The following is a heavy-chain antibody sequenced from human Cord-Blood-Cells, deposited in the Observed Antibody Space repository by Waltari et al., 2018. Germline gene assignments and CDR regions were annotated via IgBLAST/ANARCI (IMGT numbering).Heavy chain of an antibody. V-gene: IGHV1-8*01. CDR3: AIDGSYYDAFDI. J-gene: IGHJ3*02. CDR2: KNRNSGNT. Sequence: QVQLVQSGAEVKKPGASVKVSCKASGYTFTRYDINWVRQATGQGLEWMGWKNRNSGNTGYAQKFQGRVTMTRNTSISTAYMELSSLRAEDTAVYYCAIDGSYYDAFDIWGQGTMVTVSS. D-gene: IGHD1-26*01. CDR1: GYTFTRYD.